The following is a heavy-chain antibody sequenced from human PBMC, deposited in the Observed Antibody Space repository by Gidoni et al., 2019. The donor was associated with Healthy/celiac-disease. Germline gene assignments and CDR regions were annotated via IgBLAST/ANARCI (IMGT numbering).Heavy chain of an antibody. CDR1: GFTVRDYY. CDR3: ARGLGYRDGYNLVT. CDR2: ISSSGSPI. Sequence: QVQLVESGGGLVKPGGSLRLSCAASGFTVRDYYMSWIRQAPGKGLEWVSYISSSGSPISYADSVKCRSTISRDNAKNSLYLQMNSLRAEDTAVYYCARGLGYRDGYNLVTWGQGTLVTVSS. D-gene: IGHD5-12*01. V-gene: IGHV3-11*01. J-gene: IGHJ4*02.